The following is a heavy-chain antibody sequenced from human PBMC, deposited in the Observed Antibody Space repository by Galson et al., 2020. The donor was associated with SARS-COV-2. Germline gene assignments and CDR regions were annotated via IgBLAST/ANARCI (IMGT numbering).Heavy chain of an antibody. V-gene: IGHV4-39*07. Sequence: SETLSLTCTVTGGSISSSSYYWGWIRQPPGKGLEWLGSIYYSGSTYYNQSLTSRVTISVDTSKNQFSLKLSSVTAADTAVYYCARGQQLRYFDWLLLNWFDPWGQGTLVTVSS. D-gene: IGHD3-9*01. CDR1: GGSISSSSYY. J-gene: IGHJ5*02. CDR2: IYYSGST. CDR3: ARGQQLRYFDWLLLNWFDP.